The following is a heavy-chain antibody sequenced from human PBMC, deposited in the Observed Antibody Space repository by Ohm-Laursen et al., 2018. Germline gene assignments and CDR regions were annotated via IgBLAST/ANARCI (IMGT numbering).Heavy chain of an antibody. V-gene: IGHV3-48*01. CDR2: IDASGGTI. J-gene: IGHJ4*02. CDR3: AREERLRLGELPLDY. D-gene: IGHD3-16*01. Sequence: GSLRLSCAASGFTFRTYSMNWVRQSPGKGLEWLSYIDASGGTIYYADSVKGRLTISRDNAKNSLYLQMNSLRAEDTAVYYCAREERLRLGELPLDYWGQGTLVTVSS. CDR1: GFTFRTYS.